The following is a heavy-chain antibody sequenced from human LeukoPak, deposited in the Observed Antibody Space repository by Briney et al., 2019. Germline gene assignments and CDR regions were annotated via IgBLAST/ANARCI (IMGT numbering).Heavy chain of an antibody. D-gene: IGHD6-6*01. J-gene: IGHJ6*03. CDR1: GFTFSSYG. CDR3: ARIPSSIAARRGYYYYMDV. V-gene: IGHV3-33*01. Sequence: PGGSLRLSCAASGFTFSSYGMHWVRQAPGKGLEWVAVIWYDGSNKYYGDSVKGRFTISRDNSKKTLYLQMNSLRAEDTAVYYCARIPSSIAARRGYYYYMDVWGKGTTVTVSS. CDR2: IWYDGSNK.